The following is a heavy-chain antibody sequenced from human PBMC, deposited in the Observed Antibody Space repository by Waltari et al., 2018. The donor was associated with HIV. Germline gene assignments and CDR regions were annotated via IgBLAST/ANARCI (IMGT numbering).Heavy chain of an antibody. CDR3: ARHRRNDIGDY. J-gene: IGHJ4*02. V-gene: IGHV4-39*01. D-gene: IGHD3-9*01. CDR2: IYYSGGT. CDR1: GGSISSSNYY. Sequence: QLQLQESGPRLVKPSETLSLTCTVSGGSISSSNYYWGWIRQPPGKGLAWIGSIYYSGGTYYNRSRKRRVTIPVETSENQFSLKLSYETAAETAVYYCARHRRNDIGDYWGQGTLVTVSS.